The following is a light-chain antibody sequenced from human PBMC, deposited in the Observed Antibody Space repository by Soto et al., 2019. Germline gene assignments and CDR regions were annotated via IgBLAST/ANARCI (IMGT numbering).Light chain of an antibody. CDR1: QSISSY. Sequence: DIQMTQSPSSLSASVGDRVTITCRASQSISSYLNWYQQKPRKAPKLLIYAASSLQGGVPSRFSGSGSGTDFTLTISSLQPEDFATYYCQQSYRTPPIFGPGTKVDIK. J-gene: IGKJ3*01. CDR2: AAS. V-gene: IGKV1-39*01. CDR3: QQSYRTPPI.